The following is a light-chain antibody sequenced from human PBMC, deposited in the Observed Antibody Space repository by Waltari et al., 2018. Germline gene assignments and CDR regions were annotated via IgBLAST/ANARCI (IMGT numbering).Light chain of an antibody. Sequence: QSALTQPPSVSGSPGQSVTISCTGTSNDVGSYNRVSWYQQPPGTAPKLMIYEVSTPPSGVPDCFSGSKSGNTASLTISALQPEYEADYYCNSFTTSTPWVFGGGTRVTVL. CDR1: SNDVGSYNR. V-gene: IGLV2-18*02. J-gene: IGLJ3*02. CDR2: EVS. CDR3: NSFTTSTPWV.